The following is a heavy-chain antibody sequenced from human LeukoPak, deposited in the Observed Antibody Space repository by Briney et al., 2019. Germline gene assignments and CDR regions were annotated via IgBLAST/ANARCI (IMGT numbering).Heavy chain of an antibody. D-gene: IGHD1-26*01. J-gene: IGHJ6*03. CDR1: GYTFTSYD. Sequence: ASVKVSCKASGYTFTSYDINWVRQATGQGLEWMGWMNPNSGNTGYAQKFQGRVTITRNTSISTACMELSSLRSEDTAVYYCARAAWELYLGYYYYYMDVWGKGTTVTVSS. V-gene: IGHV1-8*03. CDR3: ARAAWELYLGYYYYYMDV. CDR2: MNPNSGNT.